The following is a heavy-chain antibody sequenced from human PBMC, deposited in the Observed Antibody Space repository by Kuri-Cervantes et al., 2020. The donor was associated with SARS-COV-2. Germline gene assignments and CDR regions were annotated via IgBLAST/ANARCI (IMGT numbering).Heavy chain of an antibody. CDR3: ARGPYGMDV. V-gene: IGHV4-39*07. CDR1: GGSISSSSYY. CDR2: IYYSGST. Sequence: SETLSLTCTVSGGSISSSSYYWGWIRQPPGKGLEWIGSIYYSGSTYYNPSLMSRVTISVDTSKNQFSLKLSSVTAADTAVYYCARGPYGMDVWGQGTTVTGSS. J-gene: IGHJ6*02.